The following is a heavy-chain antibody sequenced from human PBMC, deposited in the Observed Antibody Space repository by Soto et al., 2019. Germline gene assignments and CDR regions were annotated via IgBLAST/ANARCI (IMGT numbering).Heavy chain of an antibody. CDR3: ARQTDSYYTFDAFDI. CDR1: GGSINSGYYS. D-gene: IGHD3-22*01. CDR2: IYHTGTT. V-gene: IGHV4-30-2*01. J-gene: IGHJ3*02. Sequence: SETLSLTCTVSGGSINSGYYSWTWIRQPPGKGLEWIGYIYHTGTTYYNTSLKSRVTISVDRSKNQFSLKLSSVTAADTAVYYCARQTDSYYTFDAFDIWGQGTMVTVSS.